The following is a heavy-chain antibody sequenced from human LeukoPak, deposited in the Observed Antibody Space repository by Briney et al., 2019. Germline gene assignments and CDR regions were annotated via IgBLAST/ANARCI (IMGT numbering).Heavy chain of an antibody. J-gene: IGHJ4*02. Sequence: GGSLRPSCAASGFTFDDYAMHWVRQAPGKGLEWVSGISWNSGSIGYADSVKGRFTISRDNAKNSLYLQMNSLRAEDTALYYCAKLAGYSYGQPYFDYWGQGTLVTVSS. CDR3: AKLAGYSYGQPYFDY. V-gene: IGHV3-9*01. CDR1: GFTFDDYA. D-gene: IGHD5-18*01. CDR2: ISWNSGSI.